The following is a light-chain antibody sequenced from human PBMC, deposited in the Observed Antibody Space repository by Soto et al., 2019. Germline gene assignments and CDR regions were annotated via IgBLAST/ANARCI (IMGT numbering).Light chain of an antibody. CDR2: GAS. CDR1: QSVSSSY. J-gene: IGKJ3*01. V-gene: IGKV3-20*01. Sequence: EIVLTQSPGTLSLSPGERATLSCRASQSVSSSYLAWYQQKPGQAHRLLIYGASSRATGIPDRFSGSGSGTHFTLTISRLEPEDFAVYYCQQYGSSPFTFGPGTKVDIK. CDR3: QQYGSSPFT.